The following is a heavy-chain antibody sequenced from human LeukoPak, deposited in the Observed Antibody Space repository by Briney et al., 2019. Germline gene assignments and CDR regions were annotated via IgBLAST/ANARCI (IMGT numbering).Heavy chain of an antibody. CDR1: GFTFSSYA. Sequence: GRSLRLSCAASGFTFSSYAMHWVRQAPGKGLEWVAVISYDGSNKYYADSVKGRFTISRDNSKNTLYLQMNSLRAEDTAVYYCARDLRNYYDSSGYYEEDYWGQGTLVTASS. J-gene: IGHJ4*02. D-gene: IGHD3-22*01. CDR3: ARDLRNYYDSSGYYEEDY. V-gene: IGHV3-30-3*01. CDR2: ISYDGSNK.